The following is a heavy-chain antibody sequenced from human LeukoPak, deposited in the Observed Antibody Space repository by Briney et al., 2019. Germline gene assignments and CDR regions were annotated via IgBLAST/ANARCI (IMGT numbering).Heavy chain of an antibody. CDR2: IDHRGDT. CDR3: ARGATISETGYFDF. J-gene: IGHJ4*03. D-gene: IGHD5-24*01. CDR1: GGSFSRYY. Sequence: SETLSLTCAVYGGSFSRYYWSWLRQSPGKGLEWIAEIDHRGDTNYNPSVKSRVTISVDTSKNQFSLKVRSLSATDTAVYYCARGATISETGYFDFWGQGTLVTVSS. V-gene: IGHV4-34*01.